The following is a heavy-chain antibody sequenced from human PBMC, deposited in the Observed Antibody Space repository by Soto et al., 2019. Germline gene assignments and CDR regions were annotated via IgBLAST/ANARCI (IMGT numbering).Heavy chain of an antibody. D-gene: IGHD3-3*01. CDR1: GFSFAGYA. V-gene: IGHV3-23*01. J-gene: IGHJ5*02. Sequence: LRLSCAATGFSFAGYALTWVRQAPGKGLEWLSAISGGGGSTYYADSVRGRFSISRDVSGNMVYLQLNRLTAGDTATYYCAKTQTFNGYYGGFDAWGQGTRVTVSS. CDR3: AKTQTFNGYYGGFDA. CDR2: ISGGGGST.